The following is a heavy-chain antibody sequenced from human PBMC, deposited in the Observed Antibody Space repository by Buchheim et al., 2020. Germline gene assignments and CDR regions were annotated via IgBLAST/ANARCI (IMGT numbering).Heavy chain of an antibody. CDR1: GFTFSSYA. CDR3: ARGGIALYNWFDP. D-gene: IGHD6-13*01. J-gene: IGHJ5*02. Sequence: QVQLVESGGGVVQPGRSLRLSCAASGFTFSSYAMHWVRQAPGKGLEWVAVISYDGSNKYYADSVKGQFTISRDNSKNTLYLQMNSLRAEDTAVYYCARGGIALYNWFDPWGQGTL. CDR2: ISYDGSNK. V-gene: IGHV3-30-3*01.